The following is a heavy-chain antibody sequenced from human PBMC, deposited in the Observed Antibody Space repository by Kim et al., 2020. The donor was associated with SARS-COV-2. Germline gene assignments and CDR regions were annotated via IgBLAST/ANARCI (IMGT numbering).Heavy chain of an antibody. D-gene: IGHD2-15*01. J-gene: IGHJ4*02. V-gene: IGHV3-48*01. CDR1: GFTFSNYN. Sequence: GGSLRLSCSASGFTFSNYNMNWVRQAPGKGLEWVSFISSSSRTIYYADSVKGRFTISSDNAENSLFLQMNGLRAEDTALYYCATVLSKDSNYWGQGTLV. CDR3: ATVLSKDSNY. CDR2: ISSSSRTI.